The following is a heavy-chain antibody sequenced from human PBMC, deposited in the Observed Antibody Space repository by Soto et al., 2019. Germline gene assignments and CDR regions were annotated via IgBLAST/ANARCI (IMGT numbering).Heavy chain of an antibody. CDR3: ARLIGNSWLAA. J-gene: IGHJ5*02. D-gene: IGHD2-8*01. Sequence: QTLSLTCAISGDSVSTNSATWDWFRQSPSRGLEWLGRTYYRSKWYYDYAVSVKGRITISPDTSSNQFSLQLNSVTPDDTAVYYCARLIGNSWLAASGQGALVTV. V-gene: IGHV6-1*01. CDR1: GDSVSTNSAT. CDR2: TYYRSKWYY.